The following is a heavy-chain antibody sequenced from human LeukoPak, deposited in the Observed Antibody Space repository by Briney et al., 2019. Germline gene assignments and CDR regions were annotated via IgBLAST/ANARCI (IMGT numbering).Heavy chain of an antibody. CDR3: TRDDSTTVTTRYYYGMDV. D-gene: IGHD4-17*01. J-gene: IGHJ6*02. V-gene: IGHV3-49*03. CDR2: IRSKAYGGTT. Sequence: PGGSLRLSCTAYGFTFGDYAMGWFRQAPGKGLEWVGFIRSKAYGGTTEYAASVKGRFTISRDDSKSIAYLQMNSLKTEDTAVYYCTRDDSTTVTTRYYYGMDVWGQGTTVTVSS. CDR1: GFTFGDYA.